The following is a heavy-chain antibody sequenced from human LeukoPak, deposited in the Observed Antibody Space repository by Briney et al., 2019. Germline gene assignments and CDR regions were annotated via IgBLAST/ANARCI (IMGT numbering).Heavy chain of an antibody. CDR1: GGSISSYY. D-gene: IGHD4-11*01. Sequence: SETLSLTCTVSGGSISSYYWSWIRQPPGKGLEWIGYIYYSGSTNYNPSLKSRVTISVDTSKNQFSLKLSSVTAADTAVYYCARGLDDYSNYGFDYWGQGTLVTVSS. CDR2: IYYSGST. J-gene: IGHJ4*02. CDR3: ARGLDDYSNYGFDY. V-gene: IGHV4-59*12.